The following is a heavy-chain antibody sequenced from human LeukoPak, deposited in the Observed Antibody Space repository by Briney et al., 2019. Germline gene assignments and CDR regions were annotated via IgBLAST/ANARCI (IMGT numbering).Heavy chain of an antibody. V-gene: IGHV4-34*01. CDR3: AREREGYFDL. J-gene: IGHJ2*01. Sequence: SETLSLTCTVSGGSISSYYWSWIRQPPGKGLEWIGEINHSGSTNYNPSLKSRVTISVDTSKNQFSLKLSAVTAADTAMYYCAREREGYFDLWGRGTLVTVSS. CDR1: GGSISSYY. CDR2: INHSGST.